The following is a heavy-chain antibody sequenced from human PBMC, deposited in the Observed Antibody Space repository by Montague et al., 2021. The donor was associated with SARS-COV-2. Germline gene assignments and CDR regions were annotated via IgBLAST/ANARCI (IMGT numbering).Heavy chain of an antibody. V-gene: IGHV4-34*01. Sequence: SETLSLTCAVYGGSLSGHSWSWVRQAPEKGLKWIGDIGHTGSFKYNPSLKSRVTMSIDAAKNQFSLRMTSVTTADTSIYYCARGGTERSTTFGVVFFPLLDSWGQGTLVTVSS. J-gene: IGHJ4*02. CDR3: ARGGTERSTTFGVVFFPLLDS. D-gene: IGHD3-3*01. CDR2: IGHTGSF. CDR1: GGSLSGHS.